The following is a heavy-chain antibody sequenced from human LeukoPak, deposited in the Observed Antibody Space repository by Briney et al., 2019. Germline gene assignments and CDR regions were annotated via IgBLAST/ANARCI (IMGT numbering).Heavy chain of an antibody. CDR3: ARAEKAVTGTLDS. D-gene: IGHD6-19*01. J-gene: IGHJ4*02. CDR1: GDSISNYY. Sequence: SETLSLTCTVSGDSISNYYWSWIRQSLGKKLEWIGYMYNRGSTIYNPSLKSRVTISTDTSKNQFSLRLTSVTAADTAVYYCARAEKAVTGTLDSWGQGTLITVSS. V-gene: IGHV4-59*01. CDR2: MYNRGST.